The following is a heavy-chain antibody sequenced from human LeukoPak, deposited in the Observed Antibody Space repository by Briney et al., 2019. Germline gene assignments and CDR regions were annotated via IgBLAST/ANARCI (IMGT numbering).Heavy chain of an antibody. V-gene: IGHV1-24*01. J-gene: IGHJ4*02. CDR3: ATGHCSSTSCVYYFDY. Sequence: ASVKVSCKVSGYTLTELSMHWVRQAPGKGPEWMGGFDPEDGETIYAQKFQGRVTMTEDTSTDTAYMELSSLRSEDTAVYYCATGHCSSTSCVYYFDYWGQGTLVTVSS. CDR1: GYTLTELS. D-gene: IGHD2-2*01. CDR2: FDPEDGET.